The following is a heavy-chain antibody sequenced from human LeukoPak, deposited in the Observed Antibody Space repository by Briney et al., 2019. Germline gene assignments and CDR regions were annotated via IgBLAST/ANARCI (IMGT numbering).Heavy chain of an antibody. CDR1: GDSVSRSDSY. D-gene: IGHD3-22*01. J-gene: IGHJ1*01. CDR3: ARRRYYDGSGYLE. V-gene: IGHV4-39*01. Sequence: SETLSLTCSVSGDSVSRSDSYWDWIRQPPGKGLEWIGTIYYSGGTYYSPSLKSRVTMSVDPSNNQFSLNLRSVTAADTAVYYCARRRYYDGSGYLEWGQGTLLSVSS. CDR2: IYYSGGT.